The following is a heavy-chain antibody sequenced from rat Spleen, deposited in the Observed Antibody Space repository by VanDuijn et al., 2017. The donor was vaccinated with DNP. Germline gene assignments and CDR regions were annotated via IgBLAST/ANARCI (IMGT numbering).Heavy chain of an antibody. Sequence: EVQLQESGPGLVKPSQSLSLTCSVTGYSITSNYWGWIRKFPGNKMEWIGHISYSGSPTYNPSLKSRISITRDTSKNQFFLQLNSVTTEDTATYYCASYYYDGYYAMDAWGQGTSVAVSS. D-gene: IGHD1-12*02. CDR3: ASYYYDGYYAMDA. V-gene: IGHV3-1*01. J-gene: IGHJ4*01. CDR2: ISYSGSP. CDR1: GYSITSNY.